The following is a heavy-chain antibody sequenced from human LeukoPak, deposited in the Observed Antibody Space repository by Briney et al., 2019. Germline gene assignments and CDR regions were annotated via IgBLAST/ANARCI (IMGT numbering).Heavy chain of an antibody. CDR1: GFTFSSYS. J-gene: IGHJ3*02. CDR3: ARGGSRWSDAFDI. CDR2: ISWNGGYT. D-gene: IGHD1-26*01. V-gene: IGHV3-20*04. Sequence: GGSLRLSCAASGFTFSSYSMNWVRQAPGKGLEWVSGISWNGGYTHYADSVKGRFTISRDNAKNSLYLQMNSLRAEDTAVYYCARGGSRWSDAFDIWGQGTMVTVSS.